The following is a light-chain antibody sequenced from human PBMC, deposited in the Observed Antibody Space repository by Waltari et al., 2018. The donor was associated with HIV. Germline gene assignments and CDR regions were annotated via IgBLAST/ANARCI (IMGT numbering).Light chain of an antibody. CDR3: QSYFASNDVI. V-gene: IGLV6-57*04. CDR2: ENN. Sequence: NFMLTQPHSVSESPGKTVTISCTRSSGRIASNYVQVSQQRPGGAPTTVIYENNQRPSGVPDRFSGSIDSSSNSASLTISGLKTDDEADYYCQSYFASNDVIFGGGTTLTVL. CDR1: SGRIASNY. J-gene: IGLJ2*01.